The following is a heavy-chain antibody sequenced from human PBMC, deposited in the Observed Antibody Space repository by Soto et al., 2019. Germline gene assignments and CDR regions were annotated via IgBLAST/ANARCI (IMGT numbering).Heavy chain of an antibody. J-gene: IGHJ3*02. CDR2: ISWDGGST. CDR1: GFTFDDYT. D-gene: IGHD2-15*01. CDR3: AKAAVGVGKGAFDI. Sequence: GGSLRLSCASSGFTFDDYTMHLVRQAPGKGLEWVSLISWDGGSTYYADSVKGRFTISRDNSKNSLYLQMNSLRTEDTALYYCAKAAVGVGKGAFDIWGQGTTVTVSS. V-gene: IGHV3-43*01.